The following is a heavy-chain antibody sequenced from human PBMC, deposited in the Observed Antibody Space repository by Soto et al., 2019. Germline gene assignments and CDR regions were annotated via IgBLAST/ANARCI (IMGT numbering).Heavy chain of an antibody. V-gene: IGHV3-33*01. J-gene: IGHJ4*02. CDR3: ARAYQLLRYFDY. Sequence: GGSLRLSCAASGFTFISYGIHWVRQAPGKGLEWVAVIWYDGSNKYYADSVKGRFTISRDNSKNTLYLQMNSLRAEDTAVYYCARAYQLLRYFDYWGQGTLVTVSS. D-gene: IGHD2-2*01. CDR1: GFTFISYG. CDR2: IWYDGSNK.